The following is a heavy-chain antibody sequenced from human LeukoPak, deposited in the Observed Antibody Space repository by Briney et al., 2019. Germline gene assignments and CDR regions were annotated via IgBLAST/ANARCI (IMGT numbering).Heavy chain of an antibody. V-gene: IGHV3-21*01. CDR3: ARDSRAYCGGDCYSPFDY. CDR1: GFSFNTYA. CDR2: TSSSTTYI. D-gene: IGHD2-21*02. Sequence: GGSLRLSCAASGFSFNTYAMNWVRQAPGKGLEWVSSTSSSTTYIYYADSVKGRFTISRDNAKNSLYLQMNSLRAEDTAVYYCARDSRAYCGGDCYSPFDYWGQGTLVTVSS. J-gene: IGHJ4*02.